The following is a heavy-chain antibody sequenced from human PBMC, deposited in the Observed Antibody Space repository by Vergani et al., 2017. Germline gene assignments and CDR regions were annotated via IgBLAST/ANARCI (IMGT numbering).Heavy chain of an antibody. J-gene: IGHJ6*03. CDR2: IYYSGST. CDR3: ARGLETGIAARYYYMDV. CDR1: GGSISSYY. V-gene: IGHV4-59*01. D-gene: IGHD6-6*01. Sequence: QVQLQESGPGLVKPSETLSLTCTVSGGSISSYYWSWIRQPPGKGLEWIGYIYYSGSTNYNPSLKSRVTISVDTSKNQFSLKLSSVTAADTAVYYCARGLETGIAARYYYMDVWGKG.